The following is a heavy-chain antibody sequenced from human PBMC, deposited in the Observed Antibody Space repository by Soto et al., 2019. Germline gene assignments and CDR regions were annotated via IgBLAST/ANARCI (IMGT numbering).Heavy chain of an antibody. V-gene: IGHV3-30*18. D-gene: IGHD1-26*01. CDR1: GFTFSSYG. CDR2: ISYDGSNK. J-gene: IGHJ5*02. Sequence: GGSLRLSCAASGFTFSSYGMHWVRQAPGKGLEWVAVISYDGSNKYYADSVKGRFTISRDNSKNTLYLQMNSLRAEDTAVYYCAKGEVGATPWGQGTLVTVSS. CDR3: AKGEVGATP.